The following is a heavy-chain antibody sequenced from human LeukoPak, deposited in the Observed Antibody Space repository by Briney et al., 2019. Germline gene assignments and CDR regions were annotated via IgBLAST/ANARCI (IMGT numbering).Heavy chain of an antibody. CDR3: AREKG. CDR1: GFTFSSYA. V-gene: IGHV3-30-3*01. J-gene: IGHJ4*02. CDR2: ISYDGSNK. Sequence: PGGSLRLSCAASGFTFSSYAMHWVRQAPGKGLEWVAVISYDGSNKYYADSVKGRFTISRDNSKNTLYLQMNSLRAEDTAVYYCAREKGWGQGTLVTVSS.